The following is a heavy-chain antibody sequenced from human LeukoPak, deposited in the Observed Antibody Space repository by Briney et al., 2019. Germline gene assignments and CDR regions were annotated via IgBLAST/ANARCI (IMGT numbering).Heavy chain of an antibody. J-gene: IGHJ3*02. CDR2: ISGSGGST. D-gene: IGHD3-22*01. V-gene: IGHV3-23*01. Sequence: PGGTLRLSCAASGFTFSSYGMSWVRQAPGKGLEWVSAISGSGGSTYYADSVKGRFTISRDNSKNTLYLQMNSLRPEDTAVYYCARDRWYYYDSSDYYHDPFGIWGQGTMVTVSS. CDR1: GFTFSSYG. CDR3: ARDRWYYYDSSDYYHDPFGI.